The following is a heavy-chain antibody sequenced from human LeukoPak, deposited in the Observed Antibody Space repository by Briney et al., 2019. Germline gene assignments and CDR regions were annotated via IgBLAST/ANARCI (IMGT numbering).Heavy chain of an antibody. CDR1: GFTFNTYT. Sequence: GGSLRLSCAASGFTFNTYTMIWVRLAPGKGLEWVSSISSSSRNIYYADSVEGRFTVSRDNVKNSLYLQMNSLRAEDTAVYYCARGKLWFGETETYYYYGMDVWGTGTTVTVSS. J-gene: IGHJ6*04. CDR2: ISSSSRNI. D-gene: IGHD3-10*01. CDR3: ARGKLWFGETETYYYYGMDV. V-gene: IGHV3-21*01.